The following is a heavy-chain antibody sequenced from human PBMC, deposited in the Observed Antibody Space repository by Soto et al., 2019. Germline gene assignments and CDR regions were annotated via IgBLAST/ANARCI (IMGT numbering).Heavy chain of an antibody. CDR2: IKQDGSEK. D-gene: IGHD6-19*01. CDR1: GFIFGSYW. CDR3: TGGSGWLQTD. Sequence: EVELVESGGGLVQPGGSLRLSCAGSGFIFGSYWMNWVRQAPGKGLEWVANIKQDGSEKNYVDSLKGRFTTSRDNAKSSLYLQMNSLRAEDTAVYYCTGGSGWLQTDWGQGTLVIVSS. J-gene: IGHJ4*02. V-gene: IGHV3-7*04.